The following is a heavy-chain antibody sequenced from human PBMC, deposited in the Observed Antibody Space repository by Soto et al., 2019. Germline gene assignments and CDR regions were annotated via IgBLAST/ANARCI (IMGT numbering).Heavy chain of an antibody. D-gene: IGHD6-13*01. V-gene: IGHV3-30*18. Sequence: QAQLVESGGGVVQPGRSLRLSCAASGFTFNNYGMHWVRQAPGKGLEWVAVISNDGSDKYYADSVKGRLTISRDNSKNTVYLQMNSLRAEDTAVYYCAKDQGIAASHGIDWGQGTMVTVSS. J-gene: IGHJ3*01. CDR1: GFTFNNYG. CDR3: AKDQGIAASHGID. CDR2: ISNDGSDK.